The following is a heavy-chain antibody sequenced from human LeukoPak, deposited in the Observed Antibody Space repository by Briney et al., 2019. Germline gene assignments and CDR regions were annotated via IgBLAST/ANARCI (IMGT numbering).Heavy chain of an antibody. V-gene: IGHV3-74*01. CDR2: INSDGRST. J-gene: IGHJ4*02. Sequence: PGGSLRLSCEASGFTFSSSWMHWVRQAPGKGLVWVSHINSDGRSTSYADSVKGRFTISRDNAKNSLYLQMNSLRAEDTAVYYCARSRSGNLDYWGQGTLVTVSS. D-gene: IGHD2-15*01. CDR3: ARSRSGNLDY. CDR1: GFTFSSSW.